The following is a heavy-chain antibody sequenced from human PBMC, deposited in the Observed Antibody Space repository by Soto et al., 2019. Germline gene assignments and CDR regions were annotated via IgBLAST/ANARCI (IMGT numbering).Heavy chain of an antibody. CDR2: IDSNGAAT. CDR3: VKASSNSGDRLWFEY. D-gene: IGHD2-21*02. CDR1: GFTFSSYP. V-gene: IGHV3-64D*06. J-gene: IGHJ4*02. Sequence: DVQVVESGGDLVQPGGSLRLSCSASGFTFSSYPMHWVRLAPGKGLEYVSGIDSNGAATYYGDSVKGRFIVSRDNSKYTLNLQMSTLTSEDTVVYYCVKASSNSGDRLWFEYWGQGTLVTVSS.